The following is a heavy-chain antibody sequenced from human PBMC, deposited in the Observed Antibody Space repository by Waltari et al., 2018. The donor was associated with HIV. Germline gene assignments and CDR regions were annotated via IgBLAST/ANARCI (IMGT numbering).Heavy chain of an antibody. V-gene: IGHV3-23*04. CDR1: GFTFRSYA. J-gene: IGHJ4*02. CDR3: AKEVIYSSGWYGDDY. CDR2: IRASGGRT. D-gene: IGHD6-19*01. Sequence: EVQLVESGGGLIQRGGSLRLSCAASGFTFRSYAMSWVRQAPGKGREWVSGIRASGGRTYYADSVKGRFTISRDNSKNTLYLQMNSLRAEDTAVYYCAKEVIYSSGWYGDDYWGQGTLVTVSS.